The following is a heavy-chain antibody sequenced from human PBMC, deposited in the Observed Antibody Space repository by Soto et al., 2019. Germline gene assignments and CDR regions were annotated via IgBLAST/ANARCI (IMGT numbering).Heavy chain of an antibody. CDR1: GFTFSSYD. D-gene: IGHD1-26*01. J-gene: IGHJ5*02. V-gene: IGHV3-13*01. CDR3: ARGAAAGGFDP. CDR2: IGTAGDT. Sequence: EVQLVESGGGLVQPGGSLRLSCAASGFTFSSYDMHWVRQATGKGLEWVSAIGTAGDTYYPGSVKGRFTISRENAKNSLYLQMTSLRAGDTAVYYCARGAAAGGFDPWGQGTLVTVSS.